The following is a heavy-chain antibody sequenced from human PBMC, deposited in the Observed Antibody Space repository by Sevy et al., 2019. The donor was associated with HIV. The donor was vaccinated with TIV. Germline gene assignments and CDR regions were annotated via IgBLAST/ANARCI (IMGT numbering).Heavy chain of an antibody. V-gene: IGHV1-24*01. Sequence: ASVKVSCKVSGYTLTELSMHWVRQAPGKGLEWMGGFDPEDGETIYAQKFQGRVTMTEDTSTDTAYMEPSSLRCEDTGVYYCATTYCTNGVWYTGLDYWDQGALVTFS. CDR2: FDPEDGET. CDR3: ATTYCTNGVWYTGLDY. CDR1: GYTLTELS. D-gene: IGHD2-8*01. J-gene: IGHJ4*02.